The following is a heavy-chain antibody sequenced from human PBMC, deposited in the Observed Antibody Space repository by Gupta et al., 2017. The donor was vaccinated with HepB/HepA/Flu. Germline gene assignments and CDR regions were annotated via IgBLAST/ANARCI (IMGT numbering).Heavy chain of an antibody. CDR1: GGTFSSYA. D-gene: IGHD6-19*01. V-gene: IGHV1-69*04. CDR2: IIPILGIA. Sequence: QVQLVQSGAEVKKPGSSVKVSCKASGGTFSSYAISWVRQAPGQGLEWMGRIIPILGIANYAQKFQGRVTITADKSTSTAYMELRSLRSEDTAVYYCARAVSPGDIAVAGERGYWGQGTLGTVSS. CDR3: ARAVSPGDIAVAGERGY. J-gene: IGHJ4*02.